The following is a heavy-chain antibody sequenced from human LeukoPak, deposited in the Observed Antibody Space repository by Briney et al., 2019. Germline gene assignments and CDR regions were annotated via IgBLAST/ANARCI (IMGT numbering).Heavy chain of an antibody. J-gene: IGHJ4*02. CDR3: ARHSSGSGGAFQY. Sequence: SETLSLTCAVSGGSSSSSNYYWDWIRQPPGKGLEWIGYIHDSGSTKYNPSLKSRVTISVDTSKNQFSLKLSSVTAADTAVYYCARHSSGSGGAFQYWGQGTPVTVSS. CDR1: GGSSSSSNYY. D-gene: IGHD6-19*01. CDR2: IHDSGST. V-gene: IGHV4-61*05.